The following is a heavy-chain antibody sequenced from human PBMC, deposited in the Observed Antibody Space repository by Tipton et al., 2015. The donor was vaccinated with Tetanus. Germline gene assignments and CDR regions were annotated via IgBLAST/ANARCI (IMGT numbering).Heavy chain of an antibody. CDR1: GYRFSRYH. D-gene: IGHD3-3*01. Sequence: QSGAEAKKPGASVNVSCKTSGYRFSRYHMHWVRQAPGQGLQWMGTINPSNGSPVIAQDLQGRLTMTRDKSTSTVYMELSSLRSEDTAVYYCARNLGGLELLLHRSDSYFYGMDVWGQGTTVTVSS. V-gene: IGHV1-46*04. CDR3: ARNLGGLELLLHRSDSYFYGMDV. J-gene: IGHJ6*02. CDR2: INPSNGSP.